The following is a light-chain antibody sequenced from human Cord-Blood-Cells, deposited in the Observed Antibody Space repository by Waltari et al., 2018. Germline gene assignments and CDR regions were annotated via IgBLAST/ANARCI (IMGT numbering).Light chain of an antibody. J-gene: IGLJ2*01. CDR3: CSYAGTDVV. Sequence: QSALTQPRSVSGSPGQSVTISCTGTSSDGGGYNCVAWYQQHPGKAPKLSIYDVSKRPSGVPDRFSGSKSGNTASLTISGLQAEDEADYYCCSYAGTDVVFGGGTKLTVL. V-gene: IGLV2-11*01. CDR2: DVS. CDR1: SSDGGGYNC.